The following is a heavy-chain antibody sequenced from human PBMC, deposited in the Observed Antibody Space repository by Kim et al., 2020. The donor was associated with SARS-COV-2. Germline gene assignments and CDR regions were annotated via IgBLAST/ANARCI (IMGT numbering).Heavy chain of an antibody. Sequence: GGSLRLSCAASGFTFSSYSMNWVRQAPGKGLEWVSSISSSSSYIYYADSVKGRFTISRDNAKNSLYLQMNSLRAEDTAVYYCARYLDYGDYFLSLYYYYGMDVWGQGTTVTVSS. J-gene: IGHJ6*02. CDR1: GFTFSSYS. CDR3: ARYLDYGDYFLSLYYYYGMDV. V-gene: IGHV3-21*01. CDR2: ISSSSSYI. D-gene: IGHD4-17*01.